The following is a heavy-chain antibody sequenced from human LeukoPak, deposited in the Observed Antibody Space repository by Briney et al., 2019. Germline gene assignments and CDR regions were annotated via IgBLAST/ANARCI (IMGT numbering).Heavy chain of an antibody. CDR3: ANTGYYYDSSGYSYGAPSGY. J-gene: IGHJ4*02. Sequence: GGSLRLSCAASGFTFSSYAMSWVRQAPGKGLEWVSAISGGGGSTYYADSVKGRFTISRDNSKNTLYLQMNSLRAEDTAVYYCANTGYYYDSSGYSYGAPSGYWGQGTLVTVSS. D-gene: IGHD3-22*01. CDR1: GFTFSSYA. CDR2: ISGGGGST. V-gene: IGHV3-23*01.